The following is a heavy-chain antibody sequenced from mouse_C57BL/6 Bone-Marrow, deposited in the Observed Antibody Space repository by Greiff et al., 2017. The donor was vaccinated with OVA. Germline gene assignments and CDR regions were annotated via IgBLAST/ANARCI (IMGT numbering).Heavy chain of an antibody. D-gene: IGHD1-1*01. CDR2: IYPRSGNT. V-gene: IGHV1-81*01. Sequence: QVQLQQSGAELARPGASVKLSCKASGYTFTSSGISWVKQRTGQGLEWIGEIYPRSGNTYYNEKFKGKATLTADKSSSTAYMELRSLTSEDSAVYFCAREDLNYYGSSYAMDYWGQGTSVTVSS. CDR3: AREDLNYYGSSYAMDY. J-gene: IGHJ4*01. CDR1: GYTFTSSG.